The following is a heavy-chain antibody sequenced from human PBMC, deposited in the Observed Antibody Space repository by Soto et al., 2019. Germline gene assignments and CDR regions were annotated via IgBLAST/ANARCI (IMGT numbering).Heavy chain of an antibody. D-gene: IGHD3-10*01. CDR1: GGSFSGYY. CDR3: ARPSSGSYSPEYFDY. CDR2: INHSGST. J-gene: IGHJ4*02. V-gene: IGHV4-34*01. Sequence: SETLSLTCAVYGGSFSGYYWSWIRQPPGKGLEWIGEINHSGSTNYNPSLKSRVTISVDTSKNQFSLKLSSVTAADTAVYYCARPSSGSYSPEYFDYWGQGTLVTVSS.